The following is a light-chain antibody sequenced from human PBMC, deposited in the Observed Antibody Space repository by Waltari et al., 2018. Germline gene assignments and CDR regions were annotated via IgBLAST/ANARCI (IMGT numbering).Light chain of an antibody. CDR2: VNSDGSH. V-gene: IGLV4-69*01. J-gene: IGLJ3*02. CDR1: SGHSNNI. Sequence: QLVLTQSPSASASLGASITLTCTLSSGHSNNIIAWLQQQPEKGPRYLMKVNSDGSHSRGDGIPDRFSGSSSGAERYLTISSLQSEDEADYYCQTGGHGTWVFGGGTKLTVL. CDR3: QTGGHGTWV.